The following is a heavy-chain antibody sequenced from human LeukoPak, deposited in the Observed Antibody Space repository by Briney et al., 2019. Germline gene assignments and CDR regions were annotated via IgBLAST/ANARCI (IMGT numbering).Heavy chain of an antibody. J-gene: IGHJ4*02. CDR1: GFTFTNYG. Sequence: PGGSLRLSCVASGFTFTNYGMHWVRQAPGKGLEWVSVIYSGDTTYYADSVKGRFTISRDNSKNTLHLQVTSLRAEDTAVYYCAKPPAPYYYDSSGYYDHFDYWGQGTLVTVSS. D-gene: IGHD3-22*01. V-gene: IGHV3-NL1*01. CDR3: AKPPAPYYYDSSGYYDHFDY. CDR2: IYSGDTT.